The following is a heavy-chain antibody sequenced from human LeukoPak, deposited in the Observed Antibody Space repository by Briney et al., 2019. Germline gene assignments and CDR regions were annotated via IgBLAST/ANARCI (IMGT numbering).Heavy chain of an antibody. CDR1: GYSFTTYW. D-gene: IGHD6-19*01. V-gene: IGHV5-51*01. J-gene: IGHJ4*02. CDR2: IYPGDSDT. CDR3: ARHPRCSSGWYSFDQ. Sequence: GESLKISCKGSGYSFTTYWIGWVRQMPGKGLEWMGIIYPGDSDTRYSPSFQGQVTISADKSISTAYLQWSSLKASDSAMYYCARHPRCSSGWYSFDQWGQGTLVTVSS.